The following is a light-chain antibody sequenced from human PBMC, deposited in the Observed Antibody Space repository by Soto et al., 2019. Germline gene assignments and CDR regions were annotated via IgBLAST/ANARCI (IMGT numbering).Light chain of an antibody. CDR2: KAS. V-gene: IGKV1-5*03. Sequence: DIQMTQSPSTLSGSVGDRVTITCRSSQTISSWLAWYQQKPGKAPKLLIYKASTLKSGVPSRFSGSGSGTEFTLTISSLQPDDLGTYYCHQYKSYTPYTIGQGTRWIS. CDR3: HQYKSYTPYT. J-gene: IGKJ2*01. CDR1: QTISSW.